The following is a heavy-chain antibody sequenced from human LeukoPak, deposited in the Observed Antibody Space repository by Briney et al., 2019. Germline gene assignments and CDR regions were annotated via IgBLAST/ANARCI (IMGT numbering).Heavy chain of an antibody. D-gene: IGHD2-2*01. J-gene: IGHJ6*03. CDR1: GGSISSIGYY. Sequence: PSETLSLTCIVSGGSISSIGYYWGWIRQPPGKGLEWIGRIYTSGSTNYNPSLKSRVTISVDTSKNQFSLKLSSVTAADTAVYYCATIVVPAANDYFYMDVWGKGTTVTVSS. CDR2: IYTSGST. V-gene: IGHV4-39*07. CDR3: ATIVVPAANDYFYMDV.